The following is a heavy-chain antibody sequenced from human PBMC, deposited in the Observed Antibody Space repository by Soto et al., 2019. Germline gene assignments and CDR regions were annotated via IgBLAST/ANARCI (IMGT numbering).Heavy chain of an antibody. CDR2: ISYSGDNT. Sequence: PGGSLRLSCAASGLTFTTYAMSWVRQAPGRGLEWVSAISYSGDNTYYADSVKGRFTISRDNSKNTLYLQMNSLRGEDTAVYYCVKDRSTSDWYGYFDYWGPGTLVTVSS. V-gene: IGHV3-23*01. J-gene: IGHJ4*02. CDR3: VKDRSTSDWYGYFDY. CDR1: GLTFTTYA. D-gene: IGHD6-19*01.